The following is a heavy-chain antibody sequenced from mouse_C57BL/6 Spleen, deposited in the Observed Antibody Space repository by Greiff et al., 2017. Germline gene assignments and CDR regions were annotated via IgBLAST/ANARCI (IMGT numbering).Heavy chain of an antibody. Sequence: VKLMESGAELVRPGTSVKVSCKASGYAFTNYLIEWVKQRPGQGLEWIGVINPGSGGTNYNEKFKGKATLTADKSSSTAYMQLSSLTSEDSAVYFCARRDYYGSSYRSYFDYWGQGTTLTVSS. V-gene: IGHV1-54*01. CDR3: ARRDYYGSSYRSYFDY. D-gene: IGHD1-1*01. J-gene: IGHJ2*01. CDR1: GYAFTNYL. CDR2: INPGSGGT.